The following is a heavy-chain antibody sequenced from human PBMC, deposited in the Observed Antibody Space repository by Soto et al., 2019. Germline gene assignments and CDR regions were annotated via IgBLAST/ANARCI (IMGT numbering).Heavy chain of an antibody. Sequence: ASVKVSCKASGGTFSSYAISWVRQAPGQGLEWMGGIIPIFGTANYAQKFQGRVTITADESTSTAYMELSSLRSEDTAVYYCARQDPRLYYFDYWGQGTLVTVSS. CDR3: ARQDPRLYYFDY. CDR2: IIPIFGTA. J-gene: IGHJ4*02. CDR1: GGTFSSYA. V-gene: IGHV1-69*13.